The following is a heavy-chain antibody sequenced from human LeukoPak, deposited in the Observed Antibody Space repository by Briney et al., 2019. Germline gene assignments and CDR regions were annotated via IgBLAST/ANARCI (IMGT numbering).Heavy chain of an antibody. CDR1: GYTFTGYD. Sequence: ASVKVSCKASGYTFTGYDMRWVRPAPGQGLEWMGWINPNNGGTNYAQKFQGRVTMTRDTSSSTAYMELSRLRSDDTAVYYCGSVLAAAGKYWFDTWGEGTLVTVSS. CDR3: GSVLAAAGKYWFDT. CDR2: INPNNGGT. J-gene: IGHJ5*02. V-gene: IGHV1-2*02. D-gene: IGHD6-13*01.